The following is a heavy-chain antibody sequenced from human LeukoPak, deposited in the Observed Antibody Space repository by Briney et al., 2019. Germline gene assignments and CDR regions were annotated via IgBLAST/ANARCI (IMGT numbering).Heavy chain of an antibody. J-gene: IGHJ3*02. V-gene: IGHV3-23*01. CDR2: ISGGGGST. CDR3: ARAYSGSLTTFDI. D-gene: IGHD1-26*01. CDR1: GFTFSNYA. Sequence: GGSLRLSCAASGFTFSNYAMSWVRQAPGKGLEWVSAISGGGGSTYYADSVKGRLAIPKDISRSTLYVQMNGLRADDTAVYYCARAYSGSLTTFDIWGQGTVVTVSS.